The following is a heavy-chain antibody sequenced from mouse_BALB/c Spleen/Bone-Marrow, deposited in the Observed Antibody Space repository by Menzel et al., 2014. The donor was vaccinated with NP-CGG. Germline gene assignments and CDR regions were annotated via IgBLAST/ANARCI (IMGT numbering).Heavy chain of an antibody. CDR1: GFSLTSYG. V-gene: IGHV2-9*02. CDR2: IWAGGST. J-gene: IGHJ4*01. CDR3: ARDRSYYGMDY. Sequence: VQLQQSGPGLLAPSQSLSITCTVSGFSLTSYGVHWVRQPPGKGLEWLGVIWAGGSTNYNSALMSRLSISKDNSKSQVFLKMNSLQTDDTAMYYCARDRSYYGMDYWGQGTSVTVSS.